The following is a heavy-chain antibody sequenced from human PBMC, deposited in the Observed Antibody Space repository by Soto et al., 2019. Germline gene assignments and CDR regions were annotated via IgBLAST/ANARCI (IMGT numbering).Heavy chain of an antibody. CDR3: ARQVAYYDILLAAGDYFDY. Sequence: PGESLKISCKGSGYSFTSYWIGWVRQMPGKGLEWMGIIYPGDSDTRYSPSFQGQVTISADKSISTAYLQWSSLKASDTAMYYCARQVAYYDILLAAGDYFDYWGQGTLVTVSS. V-gene: IGHV5-51*01. CDR1: GYSFTSYW. D-gene: IGHD3-9*01. J-gene: IGHJ4*02. CDR2: IYPGDSDT.